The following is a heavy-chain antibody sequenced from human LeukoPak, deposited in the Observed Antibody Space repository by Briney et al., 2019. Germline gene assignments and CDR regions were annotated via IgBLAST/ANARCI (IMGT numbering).Heavy chain of an antibody. D-gene: IGHD1-26*01. CDR3: ARAYYSGSFLAARAGAAGNY. V-gene: IGHV5-51*01. Sequence: GESLKISCKGSGYRFTSYWISWVRQMPGKGLEWMGIIYPGDSDTRYSPSFQGQVTISADKSISTAYLQWTSLKASDTGMYYCARAYYSGSFLAARAGAAGNYWGQGTLVTVSS. CDR1: GYRFTSYW. J-gene: IGHJ4*02. CDR2: IYPGDSDT.